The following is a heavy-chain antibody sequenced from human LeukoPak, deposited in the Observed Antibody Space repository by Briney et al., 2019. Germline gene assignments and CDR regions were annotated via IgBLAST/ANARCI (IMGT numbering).Heavy chain of an antibody. V-gene: IGHV3-23*01. D-gene: IGHD2/OR15-2a*01. J-gene: IGHJ4*02. CDR3: SKDGGYAEYFPPVSDY. CDR2: MSGCCSST. Sequence: PGGSLTLSCAVSGCTFSSYAMNWVRNAPGQGLEWVSAMSGCCSSTYYADSVNDRFTISRDNSYNTLYLQMKSLRAAEETVYYCSKDGGYAEYFPPVSDYWGEGTLVSVS. CDR1: GCTFSSYA.